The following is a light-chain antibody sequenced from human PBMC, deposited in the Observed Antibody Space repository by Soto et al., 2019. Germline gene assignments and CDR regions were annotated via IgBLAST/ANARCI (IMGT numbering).Light chain of an antibody. J-gene: IGLJ1*01. CDR2: DVS. V-gene: IGLV2-14*01. CDR1: SRDVGGYNY. CDR3: ISYTTSSLYV. Sequence: LTQPASVSGSPGQSITISCTGTSRDVGGYNYVSWYQEHPGRAPQLLVHDVSTRPSGVSYRFSGSKSGNTAFLTISGLQAEDEADYYCISYTTSSLYVFGTGTKVTVL.